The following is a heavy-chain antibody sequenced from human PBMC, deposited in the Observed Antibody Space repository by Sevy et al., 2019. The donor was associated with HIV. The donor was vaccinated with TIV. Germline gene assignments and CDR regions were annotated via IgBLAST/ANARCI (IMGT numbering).Heavy chain of an antibody. D-gene: IGHD3-22*01. J-gene: IGHJ4*02. CDR2: ISGSGGRGDKT. V-gene: IGHV3-23*01. Sequence: GGSLRLSCAASGFTFSSYAMNWVRQAPGKGLEWLSGISGSGGRGDKTNYAESVKGRFTISRDDSKNSLYLQLNSLRAEDTAIYYCARKYDSSGYFDYWGQGTLVTASS. CDR3: ARKYDSSGYFDY. CDR1: GFTFSSYA.